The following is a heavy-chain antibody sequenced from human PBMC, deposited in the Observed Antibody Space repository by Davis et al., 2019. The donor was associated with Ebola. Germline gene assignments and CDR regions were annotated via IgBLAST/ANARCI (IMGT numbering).Heavy chain of an antibody. D-gene: IGHD6-19*01. Sequence: AASVKVSCKASGGTFSSYAISWVRQAPGQGLEWMGGIIPIFGTANYAQKFQGRVTITADKSTSTAYMELSSLRSEDTAVYYCARETYSSGWYIDGNAFDIWGQGTMVTVSS. CDR2: IIPIFGTA. CDR3: ARETYSSGWYIDGNAFDI. J-gene: IGHJ3*02. CDR1: GGTFSSYA. V-gene: IGHV1-69*06.